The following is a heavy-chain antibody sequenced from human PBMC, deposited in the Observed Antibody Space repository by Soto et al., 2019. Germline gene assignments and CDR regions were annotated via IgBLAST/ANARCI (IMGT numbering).Heavy chain of an antibody. Sequence: GGSLRLSCAASGFTFSSYSMNWVRQAPGKGLEWVSYISSSSTIYYADSVKGRFTISRDNSKNTLYLQMNSLRAEDTAVYYCVKGRGYCISTSCSDWFDPWGQGTLVTVSS. J-gene: IGHJ5*02. CDR3: VKGRGYCISTSCSDWFDP. D-gene: IGHD2-2*01. V-gene: IGHV3-48*01. CDR2: ISSSSTI. CDR1: GFTFSSYS.